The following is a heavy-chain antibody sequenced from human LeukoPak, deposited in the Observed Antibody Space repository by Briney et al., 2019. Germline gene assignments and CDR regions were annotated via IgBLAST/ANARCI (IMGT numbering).Heavy chain of an antibody. J-gene: IGHJ4*02. D-gene: IGHD3-22*01. Sequence: RASVKVSCKASGYTFTSYGISWVRQAPGQGLEWMGWISAYNGNTNYAQKLQGRVTMTTDTSTSTAYMELRSLRSDDTAVYYCARAAPPYDSSGYSHWGQGTLVTVSS. V-gene: IGHV1-18*01. CDR1: GYTFTSYG. CDR2: ISAYNGNT. CDR3: ARAAPPYDSSGYSH.